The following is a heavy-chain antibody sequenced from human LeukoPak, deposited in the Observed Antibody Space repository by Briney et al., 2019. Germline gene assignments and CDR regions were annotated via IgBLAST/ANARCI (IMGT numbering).Heavy chain of an antibody. D-gene: IGHD4-17*01. CDR1: GFTFSSYA. J-gene: IGHJ1*01. Sequence: GESLRLSCAASGFTFSSYAMSWVRQAPGKGLEWVSVISGSGGSTYYADSVKGRFTISRDNSKNTLYLQMNSLRAEDTAIYYCAKENYGDSTGGRFQHWGQGTLVTVSS. CDR3: AKENYGDSTGGRFQH. V-gene: IGHV3-23*01. CDR2: ISGSGGST.